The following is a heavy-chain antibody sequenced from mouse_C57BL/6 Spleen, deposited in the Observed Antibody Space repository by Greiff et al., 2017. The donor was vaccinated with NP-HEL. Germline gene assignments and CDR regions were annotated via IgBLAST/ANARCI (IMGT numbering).Heavy chain of an antibody. V-gene: IGHV1-64*01. CDR2: IHPNSGST. J-gene: IGHJ4*01. D-gene: IGHD3-3*01. CDR1: GYTFTSYW. Sequence: QVQLQQPGAELVKPGASVKLSCKASGYTFTSYWMHWVKQRPGQGLEWIGMIHPNSGSTNYNEKCKSKATLTVDKSSSTAYMQLSSLTSEDSAVYYCAREGGRDYAMDYWGQGTSVTVSS. CDR3: AREGGRDYAMDY.